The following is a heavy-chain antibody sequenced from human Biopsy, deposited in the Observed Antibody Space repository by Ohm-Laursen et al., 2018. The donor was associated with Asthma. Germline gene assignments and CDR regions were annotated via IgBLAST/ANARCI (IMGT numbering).Heavy chain of an antibody. V-gene: IGHV1-18*01. D-gene: IGHD3-10*01. J-gene: IGHJ6*02. CDR3: ARAVDYSHYYGIDV. CDR1: GYTFNSAG. Sequence: GSSVKVSCKTSGYTFNSAGIIWVRQAPGQGLEWMGWISVYNGNTKVAQKLQDRVTMITDTSTSTAYMELRSLRSDDTAVYFCARAVDYSHYYGIDVWGQGTTATVS. CDR2: ISVYNGNT.